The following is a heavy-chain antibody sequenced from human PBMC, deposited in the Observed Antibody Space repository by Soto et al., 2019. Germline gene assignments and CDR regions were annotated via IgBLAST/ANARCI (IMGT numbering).Heavy chain of an antibody. J-gene: IGHJ4*02. CDR1: GFTFSSYS. CDR2: ISSSSSYI. D-gene: IGHD1-26*01. V-gene: IGHV3-21*01. CDR3: ARDEASSRAVLIDY. Sequence: EVQLVESGGGLVKPGGSLRLSCAASGFTFSSYSMNWVRQAPGKGLEWVSSISSSSSYIYYADSVKGRFTISRDNAKNSLYLQMNSLRAEDTAVYHCARDEASSRAVLIDYWGPGTLVTASS.